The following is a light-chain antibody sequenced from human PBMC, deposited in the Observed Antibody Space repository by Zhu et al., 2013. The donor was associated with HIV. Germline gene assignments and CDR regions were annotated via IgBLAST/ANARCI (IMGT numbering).Light chain of an antibody. J-gene: IGKJ5*01. CDR2: DAS. CDR3: QHYGTSPIS. CDR1: QSGSSS. V-gene: IGKV3-11*01. Sequence: EIVLTQSPATLSLSPGERATLSCRASQSGSSSLAWYQQKPGQAPRLLIYDASSRATGIPARFSGSGSGPDFTLTISRLEPEDFAVYFCQHYGTSPISFGQGTRLEIK.